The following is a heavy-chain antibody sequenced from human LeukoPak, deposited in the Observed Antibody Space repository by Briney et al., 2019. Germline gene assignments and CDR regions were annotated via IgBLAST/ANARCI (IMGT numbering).Heavy chain of an antibody. V-gene: IGHV3-33*08. Sequence: GGSLRLSCAASGFTFSSYGMHWVRQAPGKGLEWVAVIWYDGSNKYYADSVKGRFTISRDNSKNTLYLQMNSLRAEDTAVYYCARVNSYSSSWYIAYGMDVWGQGTTVTVSS. CDR3: ARVNSYSSSWYIAYGMDV. D-gene: IGHD6-13*01. CDR1: GFTFSSYG. J-gene: IGHJ6*02. CDR2: IWYDGSNK.